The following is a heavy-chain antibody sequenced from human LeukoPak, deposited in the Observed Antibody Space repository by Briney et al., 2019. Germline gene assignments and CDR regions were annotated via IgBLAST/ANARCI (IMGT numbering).Heavy chain of an antibody. CDR2: ISSNGGST. D-gene: IGHD3-3*01. CDR3: ASGSGYPDY. Sequence: SCKASGGTFSSYAMHWVRQAPGKGLEYVSAISSNGGSTYYANSVKGRFTISRDNSKNTLYLQMGSLRAEDMAVYYCASGSGYPDYWGQGTLVTVSS. J-gene: IGHJ4*02. V-gene: IGHV3-64*01. CDR1: GGTFSSYA.